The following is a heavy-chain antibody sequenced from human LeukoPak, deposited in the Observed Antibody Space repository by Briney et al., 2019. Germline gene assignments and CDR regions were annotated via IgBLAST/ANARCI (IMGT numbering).Heavy chain of an antibody. J-gene: IGHJ6*03. CDR3: AREAPGYSPLYYYYYMDV. CDR1: GGSISSYY. D-gene: IGHD5-18*01. CDR2: IYYSGST. V-gene: IGHV4-59*12. Sequence: SETLSLTCTVSGGSISSYYWSWIRQPPGKGLEWIGYIYYSGSTNYNPSLKSRVTMSVDTSKNQFSLKLSSVTAADTAVYYCAREAPGYSPLYYYYYMDVWGKGTTVTVSS.